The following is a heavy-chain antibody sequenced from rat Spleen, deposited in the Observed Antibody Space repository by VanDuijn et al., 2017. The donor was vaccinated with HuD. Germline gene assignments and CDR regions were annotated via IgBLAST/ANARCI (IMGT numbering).Heavy chain of an antibody. V-gene: IGHV5-25*01. CDR1: GFTFNNYG. CDR3: VRQDTSGYSNWFTY. CDR2: ISTSGGNT. D-gene: IGHD4-3*01. Sequence: EVELVESGGGLVQPGRSMKLSCAASGFTFNNYGMAWVRQAPTKGLEWVASISTSGGNTYYRDSVKGRFTVSRENAKSTLYFLMDSLRSEDTATYYCVRQDTSGYSNWFTYWGQGVMVTVSS. J-gene: IGHJ2*01.